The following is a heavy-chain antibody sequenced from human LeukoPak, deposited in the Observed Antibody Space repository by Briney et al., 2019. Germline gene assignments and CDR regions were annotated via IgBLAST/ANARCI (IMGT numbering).Heavy chain of an antibody. CDR2: ISYDGSNK. D-gene: IGHD3-3*01. J-gene: IGHJ4*02. V-gene: IGHV3-30*04. CDR3: ASEIIFGSFDY. CDR1: GFTFSSYA. Sequence: TGGSLRLSCAASGFTFSSYAMHWVRQAPGKGLEWVAVISYDGSNKYYADSVKGQFTISRDNSKNTLYLQMNSLRAEDTAVYYCASEIIFGSFDYWGQGTLVTVSS.